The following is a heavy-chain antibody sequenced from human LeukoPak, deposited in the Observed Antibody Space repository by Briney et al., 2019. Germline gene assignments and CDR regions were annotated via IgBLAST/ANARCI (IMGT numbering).Heavy chain of an antibody. J-gene: IGHJ2*01. CDR1: GGTFSSYA. CDR3: AREGSGWSGPYWYFDL. CDR2: IIPIFGTA. Sequence: SVKVSCKASGGTFSSYAISWVRQAPGQGLEWMGGIIPIFGTANYAQKFQGRVAITTDESTSTAYMELSSLRSEDTAVYYCAREGSGWSGPYWYFDLWGRGTLVTVSS. D-gene: IGHD6-19*01. V-gene: IGHV1-69*05.